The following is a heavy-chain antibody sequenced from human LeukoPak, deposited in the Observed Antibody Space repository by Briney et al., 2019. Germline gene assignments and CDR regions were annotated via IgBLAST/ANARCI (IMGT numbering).Heavy chain of an antibody. CDR2: ISSSSSSR. V-gene: IGHV3-48*02. J-gene: IGHJ4*02. CDR3: ARGLLLGGWDNFDY. CDR1: GFTLSSYS. D-gene: IGHD6-19*01. Sequence: PGGTLRLLCAASGFTLSSYSMIWVRQAPGKGLEEGSYISSSSSSRQYADSVKRRYTIYRDNAKNSLYLQMTRHRDEDTAVYDCARGLLLGGWDNFDYWGQGTLVTVSS.